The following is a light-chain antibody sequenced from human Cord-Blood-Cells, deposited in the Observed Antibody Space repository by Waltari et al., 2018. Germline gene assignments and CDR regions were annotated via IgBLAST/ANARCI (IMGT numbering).Light chain of an antibody. CDR1: QSISSY. Sequence: DIQMTQSPSSLSASVVDRVTITCRASQSISSYLNWYQQKPGKAPKLLIYAASSLQSGVPSRLRGSGSGTDFTLTISSLQPEDFATYYCQQSYSTPLTFGGGTKVEIK. V-gene: IGKV1-39*01. J-gene: IGKJ4*01. CDR2: AAS. CDR3: QQSYSTPLT.